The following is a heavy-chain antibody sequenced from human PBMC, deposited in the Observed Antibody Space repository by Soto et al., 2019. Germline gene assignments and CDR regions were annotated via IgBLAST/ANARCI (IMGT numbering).Heavy chain of an antibody. CDR1: GFTFSNYA. V-gene: IGHV3-23*01. Sequence: EVQLLESGGGLVQPGGSLRLSCAASGFTFSNYAMSWVRQAPGKGLEWVSAISPSGSSTYADSVKGRFLIYRDNSKNTLYLQLNSPRAEDTAVYYCAKESITIFGVVMNYFDSWGQGTLVTVSS. CDR2: ISPSGSST. D-gene: IGHD3-3*01. CDR3: AKESITIFGVVMNYFDS. J-gene: IGHJ4*02.